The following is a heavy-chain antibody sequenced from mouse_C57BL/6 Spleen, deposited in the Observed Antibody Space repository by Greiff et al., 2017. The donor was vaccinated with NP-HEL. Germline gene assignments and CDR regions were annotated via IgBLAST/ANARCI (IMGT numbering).Heavy chain of an antibody. CDR3: VRGSYYGSSFWFAY. J-gene: IGHJ3*01. Sequence: EVQVVESGGGLVQPKGSLKLSCAASGFTFNTYAMHWVRQAPGKGLEWVARIRSKSSNYATYYADSVKDRFTISRDDSQSMLYLQMNNLKTEDTAMYYCVRGSYYGSSFWFAYWGQGTLVTVSA. D-gene: IGHD1-1*01. CDR1: GFTFNTYA. CDR2: IRSKSSNYAT. V-gene: IGHV10-3*01.